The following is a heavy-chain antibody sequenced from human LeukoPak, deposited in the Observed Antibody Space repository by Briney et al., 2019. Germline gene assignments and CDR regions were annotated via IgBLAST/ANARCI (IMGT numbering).Heavy chain of an antibody. CDR2: FGASGSP. CDR3: TRDRDGDYGMDV. J-gene: IGHJ6*02. Sequence: SETLSLTCSVSGGSVSSHSWSWIRQPAGKGLEWIGRFGASGSPNYNPSLKSRVTMSEDTSKNQLSLILTSVTAADTTVYYCTRDRDGDYGMDVWGQGTTVTVSS. D-gene: IGHD4-17*01. CDR1: GGSVSSHS. V-gene: IGHV4-4*07.